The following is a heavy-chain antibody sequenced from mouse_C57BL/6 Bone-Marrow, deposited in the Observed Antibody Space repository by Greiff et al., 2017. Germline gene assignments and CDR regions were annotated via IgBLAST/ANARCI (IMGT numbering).Heavy chain of an antibody. D-gene: IGHD1-1*01. CDR3: TREGFYYYGSQDYYAMDY. V-gene: IGHV1-5*01. J-gene: IGHJ4*01. Sequence: VQLQQSGTVLARPGASVKMSCKTSGYTFTSYWMHWVNQRPGQGLEWIGAIYPGNSDTSYNQKFKGKAKLTAVTSASTAYMELSSLTNEHSAVYYCTREGFYYYGSQDYYAMDYWGQGTSVTVSS. CDR2: IYPGNSDT. CDR1: GYTFTSYW.